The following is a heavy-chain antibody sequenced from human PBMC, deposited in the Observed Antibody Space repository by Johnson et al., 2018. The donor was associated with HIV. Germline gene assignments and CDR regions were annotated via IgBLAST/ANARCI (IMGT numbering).Heavy chain of an antibody. CDR3: ATISVIPSRVNDGFDI. V-gene: IGHV3-30*02. D-gene: IGHD3-16*02. Sequence: QVLLVESGGGVVQPGGSLRLSCAASGFTFSSYGMHWVRQAPGKGLEWVAFIRYDGSNKYYADSVTGRFTISRDNSKNTLYLQRNSLRAEDTSVYYCATISVIPSRVNDGFDIWGQGTMVTGSS. CDR2: IRYDGSNK. J-gene: IGHJ3*02. CDR1: GFTFSSYG.